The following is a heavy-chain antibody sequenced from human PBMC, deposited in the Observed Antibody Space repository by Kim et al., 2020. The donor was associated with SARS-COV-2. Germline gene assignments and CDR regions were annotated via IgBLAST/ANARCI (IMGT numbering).Heavy chain of an antibody. D-gene: IGHD1-26*01. J-gene: IGHJ4*02. CDR2: LSYDGANK. CDR1: GFTFSNYA. V-gene: IGHV3-30*04. Sequence: GGSLRLSCAASGFTFSNYAMHWVRQAPGKGLEWVAVLSYDGANKFHADSVKGRFTISRDNSKNTLYLQMNSLRPEDTAVYYCAIWEGNWGQGTLVTVSS. CDR3: AIWEGN.